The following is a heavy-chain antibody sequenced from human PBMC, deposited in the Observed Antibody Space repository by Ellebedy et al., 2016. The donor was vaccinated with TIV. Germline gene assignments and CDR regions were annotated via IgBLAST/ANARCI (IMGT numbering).Heavy chain of an antibody. J-gene: IGHJ5*02. Sequence: GESLKISCAASGFTFSNFAMRWVRPAPGKGLERVSTVNGAGVSTYYADSVKGRFTISRDNSKNTLYLQMHSLTAEETAVYYCAKNRGYSESFFGESWGQGALVSVSS. CDR3: AKNRGYSESFFGES. CDR2: VNGAGVST. CDR1: GFTFSNFA. V-gene: IGHV3-23*01. D-gene: IGHD1-26*01.